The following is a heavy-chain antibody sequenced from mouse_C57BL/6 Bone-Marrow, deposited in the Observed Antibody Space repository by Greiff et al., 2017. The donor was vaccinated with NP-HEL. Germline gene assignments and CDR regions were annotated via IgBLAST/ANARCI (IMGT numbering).Heavy chain of an antibody. J-gene: IGHJ3*01. CDR3: ARGGGDFAY. Sequence: VQLQQSGPELVKPGDSVKISCKASGYSFTGYFMNWVMQSHGKSLEWIGRINPYNGDTFYNQKFKGKATLTVDKSSSTAHMELRSLTSEDSAVYDCARGGGDFAYWGQGTLVTVSA. CDR2: INPYNGDT. CDR1: GYSFTGYF. V-gene: IGHV1-20*01.